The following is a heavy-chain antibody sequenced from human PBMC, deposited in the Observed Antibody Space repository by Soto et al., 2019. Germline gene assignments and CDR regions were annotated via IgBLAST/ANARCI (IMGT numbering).Heavy chain of an antibody. D-gene: IGHD6-13*01. CDR1: GFTFSKYS. J-gene: IGHJ6*02. CDR2: ISSRSTYI. V-gene: IGHV3-21*01. CDR3: ARPRLPAAGDYYYYYGMDV. Sequence: LRLSCAASGFTFSKYSVDWVRQAPGKGLEWVSSISSRSTYIFYADSVKGRFTISRDNAKNSLYLQMNSLRAEDTGVYYCARPRLPAAGDYYYYYGMDVWGQGTTVTVSS.